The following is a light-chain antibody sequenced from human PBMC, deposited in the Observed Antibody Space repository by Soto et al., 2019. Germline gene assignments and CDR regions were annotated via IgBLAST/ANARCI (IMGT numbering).Light chain of an antibody. J-gene: IGLJ1*01. V-gene: IGLV2-11*01. CDR3: CSYAGSYTYV. Sequence: QSALTQPRSVSESPGQSVTISCTGTSSDVGNYNYVSWYQQHPGKAPKVLIYDVSKRPSGVPDRFSASKSGNTASLTISGLQAEDEADYYCCSYAGSYTYVFGTGTKLTVL. CDR1: SSDVGNYNY. CDR2: DVS.